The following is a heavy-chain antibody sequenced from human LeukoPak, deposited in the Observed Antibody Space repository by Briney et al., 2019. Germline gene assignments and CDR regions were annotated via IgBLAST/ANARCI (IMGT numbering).Heavy chain of an antibody. Sequence: AASVKVSCKASGYTFTGYYMHWVRQAPGQGLEWMGWINPNSGGTNYAQKFQGRVTMTRGTSISTAYMELSRLRSDDTAVYYCAREVAAAGTGHHFDYWGQGTLVTVSS. V-gene: IGHV1-2*02. D-gene: IGHD6-13*01. CDR1: GYTFTGYY. CDR3: AREVAAAGTGHHFDY. J-gene: IGHJ4*02. CDR2: INPNSGGT.